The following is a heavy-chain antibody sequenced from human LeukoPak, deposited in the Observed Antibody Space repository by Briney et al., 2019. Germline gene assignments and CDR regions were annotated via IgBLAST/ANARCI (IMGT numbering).Heavy chain of an antibody. J-gene: IGHJ4*02. V-gene: IGHV2-5*02. CDR3: AHSDLGYCSGGSCLDY. CDR1: GFSLSTSGVG. D-gene: IGHD2-15*01. Sequence: ESGPTLVNPAQTLTLTCTFSGFSLSTSGVGVGWIRQPPGKALEWLALIYWDDDKRYSPSLKSRLTITKDTSKNQVVLTMTSMDPVDTATYYCAHSDLGYCSGGSCLDYWGQGTLVTVSS. CDR2: IYWDDDK.